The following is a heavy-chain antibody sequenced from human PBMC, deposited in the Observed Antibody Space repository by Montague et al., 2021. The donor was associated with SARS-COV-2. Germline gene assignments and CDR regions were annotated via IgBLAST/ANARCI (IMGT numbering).Heavy chain of an antibody. CDR3: AKVAGSHDTSDI. J-gene: IGHJ3*02. Sequence: SETLSLTCTVSGYSISTGYYWGWIRQPPGKGLEWIGTIYHSGSTYFNPSLKSRVTISVDTSKNQFSLNLSSVTAADTAVYYCAKVAGSHDTSDIRGRGAMVTVSS. V-gene: IGHV4-38-2*02. CDR1: GYSISTGYY. CDR2: IYHSGST. D-gene: IGHD6-19*01.